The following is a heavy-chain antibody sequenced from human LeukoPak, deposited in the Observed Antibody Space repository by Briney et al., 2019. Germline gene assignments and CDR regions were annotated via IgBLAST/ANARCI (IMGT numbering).Heavy chain of an antibody. Sequence: PGGSLRLSCAASGFTFSSYAMSWVRQAPGKGLEWVSAISGSGGSTYYADPVKGRFTISRDNSKNKLDLEMNSVPAEDTAVYYCAKDWSGSYSAFDIWGQGTMVTVSS. CDR1: GFTFSSYA. D-gene: IGHD1-26*01. V-gene: IGHV3-23*01. J-gene: IGHJ3*02. CDR3: AKDWSGSYSAFDI. CDR2: ISGSGGST.